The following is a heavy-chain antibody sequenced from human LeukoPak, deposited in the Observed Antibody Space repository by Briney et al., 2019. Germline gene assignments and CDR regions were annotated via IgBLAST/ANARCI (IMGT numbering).Heavy chain of an antibody. CDR1: GGSIRSYY. CDR2: IYYSGIT. Sequence: SETLSLTCTVSGGSIRSYYWSWIRLPPGKGLEWIGYIYYSGITKYNPSLKSRVTISVDTSRNQVSLKLNSVTAADTAVYYCARRQDYADYDLGAFGIWGQGTMVTVSS. D-gene: IGHD4-17*01. J-gene: IGHJ3*02. CDR3: ARRQDYADYDLGAFGI. V-gene: IGHV4-59*01.